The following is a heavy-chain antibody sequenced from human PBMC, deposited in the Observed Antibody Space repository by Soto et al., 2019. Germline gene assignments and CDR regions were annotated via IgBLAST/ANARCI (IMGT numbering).Heavy chain of an antibody. CDR3: ASDVNMVARSFEY. D-gene: IGHD5-12*01. J-gene: IGHJ4*02. V-gene: IGHV3-21*01. Sequence: EVQLVESGGGLVKPGGSLRLFCVASGFTFRNYGMSWVRQAPGKGLEWVSTISSSSDYTYYADSVKGRFTISRDNAKNALYLQMTSLRAEDTAGYDCASDVNMVARSFEYWGQGTLVTVSS. CDR1: GFTFRNYG. CDR2: ISSSSDYT.